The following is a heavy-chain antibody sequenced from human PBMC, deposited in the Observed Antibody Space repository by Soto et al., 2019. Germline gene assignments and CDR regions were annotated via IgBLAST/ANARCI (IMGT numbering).Heavy chain of an antibody. J-gene: IGHJ4*02. CDR1: GFTFSGSA. Sequence: PGGSLRLSCAASGFTFSGSAMHWVRQASGKGLEWVGRIRSKANSYATAYAASVKGRFTISRDDSKNTAYLQMNSLKTEDTAVYYCTRLAVAGNGDVERIDYWGQGTLVTVSS. D-gene: IGHD6-19*01. CDR3: TRLAVAGNGDVERIDY. CDR2: IRSKANSYAT. V-gene: IGHV3-73*01.